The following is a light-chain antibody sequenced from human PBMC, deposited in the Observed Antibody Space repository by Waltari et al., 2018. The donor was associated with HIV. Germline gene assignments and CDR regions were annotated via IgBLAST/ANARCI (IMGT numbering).Light chain of an antibody. CDR2: DVS. CDR3: SSYTSSSTYV. Sequence: QSALTQPASVSGSPGQSITISCTGTSSDVGGYNYVSWYQQHPGKAPKLMLYDVSKRPSGVSNRFSGSKSGNTASLTISGLQAEDEADYYCSSYTSSSTYVFGTGTKVTVL. CDR1: SSDVGGYNY. V-gene: IGLV2-14*01. J-gene: IGLJ1*01.